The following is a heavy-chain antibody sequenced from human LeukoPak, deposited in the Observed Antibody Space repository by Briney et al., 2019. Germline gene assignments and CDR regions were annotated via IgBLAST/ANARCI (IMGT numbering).Heavy chain of an antibody. Sequence: GGSLRLSCAASGFTFSSYSMNWVRQAPGKGLEWVSSISSSSSYIYYADSVKGRFTISRDNAKNSLYLQMNSLRAEDTAVYYCARVSRDYGDFYFDYWGQGTLVTVSS. CDR2: ISSSSSYI. CDR1: GFTFSSYS. D-gene: IGHD4-17*01. V-gene: IGHV3-21*01. CDR3: ARVSRDYGDFYFDY. J-gene: IGHJ4*02.